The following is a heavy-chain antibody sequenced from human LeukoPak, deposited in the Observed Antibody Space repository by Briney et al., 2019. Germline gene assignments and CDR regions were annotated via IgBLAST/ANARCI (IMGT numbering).Heavy chain of an antibody. CDR2: IIPIFGTA. CDR1: GGTFSSYA. Sequence: SVKVSCKASGGTFSSYAISWVRQAPGQGLEWMGRIIPIFGTANYAQKFQGRVTITTDESTSTAYMELSSLRSEDTAVYYCARETCSGGSCYQTVFDYWGHGTLVTVSS. J-gene: IGHJ4*01. CDR3: ARETCSGGSCYQTVFDY. V-gene: IGHV1-69*05. D-gene: IGHD2-15*01.